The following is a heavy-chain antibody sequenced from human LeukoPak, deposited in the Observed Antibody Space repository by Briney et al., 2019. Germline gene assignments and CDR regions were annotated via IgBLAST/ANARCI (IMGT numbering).Heavy chain of an antibody. CDR2: IIPIFGTA. D-gene: IGHD3-10*01. CDR3: ARDLKTMVRGVTIGY. Sequence: ASVKVSCKASGGTFSSSAISWVRQAPGQGLEWMGGIIPIFGTANYAQKFLDRVTITADESTSTASMELSSLRSEDTAVYYCARDLKTMVRGVTIGYWGQGTLVTVSS. V-gene: IGHV1-69*13. CDR1: GGTFSSSA. J-gene: IGHJ4*02.